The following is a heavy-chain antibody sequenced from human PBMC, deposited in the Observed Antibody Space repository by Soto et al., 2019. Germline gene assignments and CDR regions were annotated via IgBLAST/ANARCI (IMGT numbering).Heavy chain of an antibody. CDR2: INEDSTYI. CDR3: VRDLGRYFRSGYMDL. D-gene: IGHD3-9*01. Sequence: EVHLVESGGGLVKPGGCLRLSCTASGFAFNTYSMNWVRQAPGKGLEWVSSINEDSTYIYYADSLRGRITISRDNAKDSLFLQMNSLRPDDTAVYYCVRDLGRYFRSGYMDLWGDGATVTVSS. J-gene: IGHJ6*03. V-gene: IGHV3-21*01. CDR1: GFAFNTYS.